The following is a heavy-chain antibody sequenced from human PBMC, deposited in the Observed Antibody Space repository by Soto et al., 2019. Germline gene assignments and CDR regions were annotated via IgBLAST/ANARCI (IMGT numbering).Heavy chain of an antibody. J-gene: IGHJ4*02. D-gene: IGHD1-26*01. CDR1: GYTFTGYY. Sequence: ASVKVSCKASGYTFTGYYMHWVRQAPGQGLEWMGWIYPKSGGTKYAQKFQSRVTMTRDTSISTAYMELSRLRSDDTAVYYCVRRSTNSVYCLDYWGQGTLVTVS. V-gene: IGHV1-2*02. CDR3: VRRSTNSVYCLDY. CDR2: IYPKSGGT.